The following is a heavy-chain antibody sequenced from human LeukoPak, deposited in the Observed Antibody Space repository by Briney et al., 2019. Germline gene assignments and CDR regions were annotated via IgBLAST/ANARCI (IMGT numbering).Heavy chain of an antibody. CDR3: ARIHDSNYGFDY. V-gene: IGHV1-69*05. CDR1: GGTFSSYA. Sequence: ASVKVSCKASGGTFSSYAISWVRQAPGQGLEWMGGIIPIFGTANYAQKFQGRVTMTRDTSTSTVYMELSSLRSEDTAVYHCARIHDSNYGFDYWGQGTLVTVSS. CDR2: IIPIFGTA. J-gene: IGHJ4*02. D-gene: IGHD4-11*01.